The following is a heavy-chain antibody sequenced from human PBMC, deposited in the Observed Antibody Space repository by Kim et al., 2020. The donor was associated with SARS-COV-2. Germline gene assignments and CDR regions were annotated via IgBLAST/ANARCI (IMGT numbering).Heavy chain of an antibody. D-gene: IGHD6-13*01. CDR3: ARGPHRIAAVGVVPPDY. J-gene: IGHJ4*02. CDR1: GFSFSNHP. CDR2: ISYDGSNK. Sequence: GGSLRLSCAASGFSFSNHPMHWVRQAPGKGLEWVAVISYDGSNKYHVDSVKGRFTISRDNSKNTLYVQMNSLGPEDTAVYYCARGPHRIAAVGVVPPDYWGQGTLVTVCS. V-gene: IGHV3-30*04.